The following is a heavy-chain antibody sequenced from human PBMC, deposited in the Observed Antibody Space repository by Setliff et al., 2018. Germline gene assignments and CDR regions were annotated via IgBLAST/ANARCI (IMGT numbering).Heavy chain of an antibody. CDR3: ARDRQYCSSTSCYTSYFYYYAMDI. Sequence: SETLSHTCGGYGGSISDYYWSWIRQPPGKGLEWIGEINHSGSTNYNPSLKSRVTISLDTSRNQVSLKLSSVTAADTAVYYCARDRQYCSSTSCYTSYFYYYAMDIWGQGTTVTVSS. CDR1: GGSISDYY. V-gene: IGHV4-34*01. CDR2: INHSGST. J-gene: IGHJ6*02. D-gene: IGHD2-2*02.